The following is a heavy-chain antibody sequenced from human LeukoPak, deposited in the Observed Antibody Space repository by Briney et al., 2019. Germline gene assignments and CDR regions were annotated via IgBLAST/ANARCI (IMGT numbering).Heavy chain of an antibody. J-gene: IGHJ4*02. CDR3: ARVGAVTGAFDY. CDR2: IKSDGSST. Sequence: GGSLRLSCAASGFTFSSYWMSWVRQAPGKGLVWVSRIKSDGSSTSYADSVKGRFTISRDNAKNTLYLQMNSLRAEDTAVYYCARVGAVTGAFDYWGQGTLVTASS. CDR1: GFTFSSYW. V-gene: IGHV3-74*01. D-gene: IGHD2-8*02.